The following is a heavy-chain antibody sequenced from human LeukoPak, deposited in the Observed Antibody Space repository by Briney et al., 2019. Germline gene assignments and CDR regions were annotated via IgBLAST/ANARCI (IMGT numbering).Heavy chain of an antibody. CDR1: GYSISSGYY. CDR3: ARDSSSSYYYDSSGYYYFDY. D-gene: IGHD3-22*01. CDR2: IYHSGST. V-gene: IGHV4-38-2*02. J-gene: IGHJ4*02. Sequence: SETLSLTCTVSGYSISSGYYWGWIRQPPGKGLEWIGSIYHSGSTYYNPSLKSRVTISVDTSKNQFSLKLSSVTAADTAVYYCARDSSSSYYYDSSGYYYFDYWGQGALVTVSS.